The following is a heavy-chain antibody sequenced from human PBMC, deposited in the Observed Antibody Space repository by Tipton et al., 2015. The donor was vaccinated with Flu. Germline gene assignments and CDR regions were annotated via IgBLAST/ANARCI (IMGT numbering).Heavy chain of an antibody. CDR3: ARLSYYDVDLRNFYFDY. D-gene: IGHD3-10*02. CDR1: GGSISNYY. J-gene: IGHJ4*02. CDR2: IYYSGST. Sequence: TLSLTCTVSGGSISNYYWNWIRQPPGKGLEWIGYIYYSGSTNYNPSLESRVAISVDTSKSQFSLKLRSVTAADTAVYYCARLSYYDVDLRNFYFDYWGLGALVTVSS. V-gene: IGHV4-59*08.